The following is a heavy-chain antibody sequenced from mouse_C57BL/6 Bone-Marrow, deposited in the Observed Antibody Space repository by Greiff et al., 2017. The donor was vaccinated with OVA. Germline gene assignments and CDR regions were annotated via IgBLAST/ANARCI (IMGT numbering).Heavy chain of an antibody. D-gene: IGHD2-1*01. CDR2: IDPSDSYT. CDR3: AREGGYGNSYAMDY. J-gene: IGHJ4*01. V-gene: IGHV1-59*01. CDR1: GYTFTSYW. Sequence: QVQLQQPGAELVRPGTSVKLSCKASGYTFTSYWMHWVKQRPGQGLEWIGVIDPSDSYTNYNQKFKGKATLTIDTSSSTAYMQLSSLTSEDSAVYYCAREGGYGNSYAMDYWGQGTSVTVSS.